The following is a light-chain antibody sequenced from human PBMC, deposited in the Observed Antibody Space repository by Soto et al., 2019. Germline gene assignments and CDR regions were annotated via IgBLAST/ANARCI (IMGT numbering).Light chain of an antibody. CDR3: QQYNSYSIT. CDR1: PSISSW. V-gene: IGKV1-5*03. CDR2: KAS. Sequence: DIQMTQSPSTLSASVGDRVTITCRASPSISSWLAWYQQKPGKDPKLLIYKASSLESGVPSRFSGSGSGTEVTLTISSLQPDDFATYYCQQYNSYSITFGQGTRLEIK. J-gene: IGKJ5*01.